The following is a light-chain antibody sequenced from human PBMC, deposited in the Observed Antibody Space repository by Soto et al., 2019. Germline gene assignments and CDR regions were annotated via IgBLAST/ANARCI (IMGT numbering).Light chain of an antibody. CDR3: LQHNSDPFT. J-gene: IGKJ4*01. CDR2: AAS. CDR1: QGIRND. Sequence: DIPMTQSPSSLSAAVGDRVTITCRASQGIRNDLTWYQQKLGKAPKRLITAASSLQSGVPSRFSGSGSGTEFTLTISSLQPEDLATYYCLQHNSDPFTFGGGTKVEIE. V-gene: IGKV1-17*01.